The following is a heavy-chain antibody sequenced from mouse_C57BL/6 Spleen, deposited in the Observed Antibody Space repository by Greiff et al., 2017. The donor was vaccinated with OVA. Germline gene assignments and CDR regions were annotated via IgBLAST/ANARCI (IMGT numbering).Heavy chain of an antibody. J-gene: IGHJ4*01. CDR1: GFTFSDYG. Sequence: EVHLVESGGGLVKPGGSLKLSCAASGFTFSDYGMHWVRQAPEKGLEWVAYISSGSSTIYYADTVKGRFTISRDNAKNTLFLQMTSLRSEDTAMYYCASPHYYGSAPYAMDYWGQGTSVTVSS. D-gene: IGHD1-1*01. CDR2: ISSGSSTI. CDR3: ASPHYYGSAPYAMDY. V-gene: IGHV5-17*01.